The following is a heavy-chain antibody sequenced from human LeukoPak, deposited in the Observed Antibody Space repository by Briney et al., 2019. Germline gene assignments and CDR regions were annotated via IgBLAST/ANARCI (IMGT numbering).Heavy chain of an antibody. J-gene: IGHJ4*02. CDR2: ISGSGGST. V-gene: IGHV3-23*01. D-gene: IGHD3-22*01. CDR1: GFTFSSYA. CDR3: AKDSDYDSSGYYGGFDY. Sequence: GGSLRLSCAASGFTFSSYAMSWVRQAPGKGLEWVSAISGSGGSTYYADSVKGRFTISRDNSKNTLYLQMNSLKAEDTAVYYCAKDSDYDSSGYYGGFDYWGQGTLVTVSS.